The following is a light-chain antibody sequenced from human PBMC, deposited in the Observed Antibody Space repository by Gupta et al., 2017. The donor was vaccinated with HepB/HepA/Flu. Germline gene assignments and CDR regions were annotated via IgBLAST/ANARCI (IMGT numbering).Light chain of an antibody. CDR1: QNIRNY. CDR3: LQTYSSPRT. CDR2: GAS. Sequence: DIQMTQSPSSLSASVGDRVSITCRASQNIRNYLIWYQQKPGKAPKVLIYGASSLQSGVSSGFSGSGSGTDFTLTIGSLQPEDVGTYYCLQTYSSPRTFGGGTKVEIK. V-gene: IGKV1-39*01. J-gene: IGKJ4*01.